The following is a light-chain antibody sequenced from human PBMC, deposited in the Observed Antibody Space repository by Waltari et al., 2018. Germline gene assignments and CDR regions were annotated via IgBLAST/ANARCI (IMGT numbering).Light chain of an antibody. CDR3: QQYYRTPYT. Sequence: DIVMTHSPDSLAVSLGERVTINCKSSQSVLYNSNNKSDLAVYQQKPGQPSKRLISWSSTRESGVPDRFSVSGSGTDFTLTISSLQAEDVAVYYCQQYYRTPYTFGQGTKLEIK. V-gene: IGKV4-1*01. CDR2: WSS. J-gene: IGKJ2*01. CDR1: QSVLYNSNNKSD.